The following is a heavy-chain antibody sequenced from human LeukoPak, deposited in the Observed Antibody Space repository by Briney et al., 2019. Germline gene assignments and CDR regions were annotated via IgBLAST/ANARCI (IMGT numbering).Heavy chain of an antibody. Sequence: PGGSLRLSCAASGFTFSIYAMSWVRQAPGKGLEWVSSISSSSSYIYYADSVKGRFTISRDNAKNSLYLQMNSLRSEDTALYYCAKDNIRIVVAGTIDYWGQGTLVTVSS. V-gene: IGHV3-21*04. CDR2: ISSSSSYI. CDR1: GFTFSIYA. CDR3: AKDNIRIVVAGTIDY. D-gene: IGHD6-19*01. J-gene: IGHJ4*02.